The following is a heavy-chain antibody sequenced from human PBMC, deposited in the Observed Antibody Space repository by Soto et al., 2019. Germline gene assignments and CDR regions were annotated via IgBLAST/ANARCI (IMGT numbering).Heavy chain of an antibody. CDR1: GFTFSSYA. CDR2: ISYDGSNK. J-gene: IGHJ6*02. CDR3: ARQDRRVATIKGPDYVWGSYRPPYYGMDV. D-gene: IGHD3-16*02. Sequence: GGSLRLSCAASGFTFSSYAMHWVRQAPGKGLEWVAVISYDGSNKYYADSVKGRFTISRDNSKNTLYLQMNSLRAEDTAVYYCARQDRRVATIKGPDYVWGSYRPPYYGMDVWGQGTTVTVSS. V-gene: IGHV3-30-3*01.